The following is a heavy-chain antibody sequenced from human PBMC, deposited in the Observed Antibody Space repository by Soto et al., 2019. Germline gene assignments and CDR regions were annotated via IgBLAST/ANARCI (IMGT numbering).Heavy chain of an antibody. V-gene: IGHV4-38-2*02. CDR2: IYHSGST. D-gene: IGHD1-26*01. J-gene: IGHJ4*02. CDR1: GYSISSGYY. CDR3: ARDKRIVGATHQDY. Sequence: PSETLSLTCAVSGYSISSGYYWGWIRQPPGKGLEWIGSIYHSGSTYYNPSLKSRVTISVDTSKNQFSLKLSSVTAADTAVYYCARDKRIVGATHQDYWGQGTLVTVSS.